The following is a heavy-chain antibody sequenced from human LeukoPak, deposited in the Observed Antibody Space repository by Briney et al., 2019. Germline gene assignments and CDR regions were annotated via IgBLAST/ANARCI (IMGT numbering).Heavy chain of an antibody. V-gene: IGHV3-11*01. CDR1: GFTFSDYY. Sequence: GGSLRLSCAASGFTFSDYYMSWIRQAPGKGLEWVSYISSSGSTIYYADSVKGRFTISRDNSKNSLYLQMNSLRAEDTAVYYCASTLWFGELSHYYGMDVWGQGTTVTVSS. CDR2: ISSSGSTI. D-gene: IGHD3-10*01. CDR3: ASTLWFGELSHYYGMDV. J-gene: IGHJ6*02.